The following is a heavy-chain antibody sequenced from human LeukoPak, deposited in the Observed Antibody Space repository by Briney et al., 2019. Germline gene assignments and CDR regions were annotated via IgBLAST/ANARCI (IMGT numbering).Heavy chain of an antibody. CDR3: ARDDSGYDLGFDY. D-gene: IGHD5-12*01. V-gene: IGHV3-53*05. Sequence: PGGSLRLSCAASGFIVSSNYMSWVRQAPGKGLEWVSVIYSGGSTYYADSVKGRFTISRDNSKNTLFLQMNSLRSDDTAVYYCARDDSGYDLGFDYWGQGTLVTVSS. CDR1: GFIVSSNY. J-gene: IGHJ4*02. CDR2: IYSGGST.